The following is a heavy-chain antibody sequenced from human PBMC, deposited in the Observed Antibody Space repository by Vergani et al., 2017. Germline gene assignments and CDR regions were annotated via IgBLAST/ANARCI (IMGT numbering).Heavy chain of an antibody. CDR3: ARATVGYFDY. J-gene: IGHJ4*02. Sequence: QVTLKESGPVLVKPTETLTLTCTVSGFSLSNARMCVSWIRQPPGKALEWLALIDWDDDKYYSTSLKTRLTISKDTSKNQVVLTMTNMDPVDTATYYCARATVGYFDYWGQGTLVTVSS. CDR2: IDWDDDK. D-gene: IGHD4-23*01. CDR1: GFSLSNARMC. V-gene: IGHV2-70*01.